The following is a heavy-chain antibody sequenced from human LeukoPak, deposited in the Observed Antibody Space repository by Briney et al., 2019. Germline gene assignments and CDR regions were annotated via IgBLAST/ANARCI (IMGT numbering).Heavy chain of an antibody. Sequence: GGSLRLSCAASGFTFSSYWMSWVRQAPGKGLEWVANIKQDGSEKYYVDSVKGRFTISRDNAKNSLYLQMNSLRAEDTAVYCCAREATAAGHSGLFDYWGQGTLVTVSS. CDR2: IKQDGSEK. CDR1: GFTFSSYW. CDR3: AREATAAGHSGLFDY. D-gene: IGHD6-13*01. J-gene: IGHJ4*02. V-gene: IGHV3-7*01.